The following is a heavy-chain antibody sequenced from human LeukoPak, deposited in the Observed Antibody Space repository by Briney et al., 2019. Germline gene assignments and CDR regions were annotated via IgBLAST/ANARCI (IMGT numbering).Heavy chain of an antibody. CDR2: IYPGDSDT. CDR1: GYSFTSYW. D-gene: IGHD3-10*01. J-gene: IGHJ4*02. Sequence: GESLKISCKGSGYSFTSYWIGWVRQMPGKGLDWIGIIYPGDSDTRYSPSFQGQVTISADKSISTAYLQWSSLKASDTAMYYCARPIYGSGSYVDYWGQGTPVTVSS. CDR3: ARPIYGSGSYVDY. V-gene: IGHV5-51*01.